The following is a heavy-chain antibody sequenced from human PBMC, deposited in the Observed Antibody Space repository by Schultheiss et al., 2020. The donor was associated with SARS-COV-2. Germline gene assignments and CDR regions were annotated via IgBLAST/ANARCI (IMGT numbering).Heavy chain of an antibody. Sequence: GGSLRLSCAASGFTFSSYEMNWVRQAPGKGLEWVSAISGSGGSTYYADSVKGRFTISRDNSKNTLYLQMNSLRAEDTAVYYCAKDIYCGGDCYSPFDYWGQGTLVTVSS. D-gene: IGHD2-21*01. CDR1: GFTFSSYE. J-gene: IGHJ4*02. CDR3: AKDIYCGGDCYSPFDY. V-gene: IGHV3-23*01. CDR2: ISGSGGST.